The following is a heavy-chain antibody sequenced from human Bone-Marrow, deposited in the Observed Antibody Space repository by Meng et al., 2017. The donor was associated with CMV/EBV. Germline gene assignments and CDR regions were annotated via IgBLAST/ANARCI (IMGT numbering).Heavy chain of an antibody. CDR3: AREGGYCSSTSCYGDWFDP. V-gene: IGHV3-23*01. CDR1: GFTFSNYA. J-gene: IGHJ5*02. D-gene: IGHD2-2*01. Sequence: GESLKISCAASGFTFSNYAMSWVRQAPGKGLEWVAAISGSGGSTYFADSVKGRFTISRDNSKNTLYLQMNSLRAEDTAVYYCAREGGYCSSTSCYGDWFDPWGQGTLVTVSS. CDR2: ISGSGGST.